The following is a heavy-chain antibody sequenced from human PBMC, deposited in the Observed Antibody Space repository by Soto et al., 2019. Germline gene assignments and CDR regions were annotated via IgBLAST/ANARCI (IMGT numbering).Heavy chain of an antibody. V-gene: IGHV3-48*02. J-gene: IGHJ3*02. D-gene: IGHD1-20*01. CDR1: GFTFSSYS. Sequence: HPGGSLRLSCAASGFTFSSYSMNWVRQAPGKGLEWVSYISSSSSTIYYADSVKGRFTISRGNAKNSLYLQMNSLRDEDTAVYYCARDSIGITGTLGRGVDAFDIWGQGTMVTVSS. CDR3: ARDSIGITGTLGRGVDAFDI. CDR2: ISSSSSTI.